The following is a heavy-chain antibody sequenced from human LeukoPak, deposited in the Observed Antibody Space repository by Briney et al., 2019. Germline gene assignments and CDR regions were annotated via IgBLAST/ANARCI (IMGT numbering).Heavy chain of an antibody. D-gene: IGHD6-19*01. Sequence: GRSLRLSCAASGFTFSSYGMHWVRQAPGKGLEWVAVIWYGGSNKYYADSVKGRFTISRDNSKNTLYLQMNSLRAEDTAVYYCAKDKYSSGWYVDCWGQGTLVTVSS. V-gene: IGHV3-30*18. CDR1: GFTFSSYG. J-gene: IGHJ4*02. CDR2: IWYGGSNK. CDR3: AKDKYSSGWYVDC.